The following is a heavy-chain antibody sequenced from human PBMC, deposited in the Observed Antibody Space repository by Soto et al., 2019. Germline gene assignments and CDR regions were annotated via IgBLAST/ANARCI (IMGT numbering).Heavy chain of an antibody. Sequence: PGGSLRLSCAASGFTFSIYAMSWLRQAPGKGLEWVSAISGSGGSTYYADSVKGRFTISRDNSKNTLYLQMNSLRAEDTAVYYCASLVVTAKSPDVDYWGQGTLVTVSS. V-gene: IGHV3-23*01. CDR3: ASLVVTAKSPDVDY. D-gene: IGHD2-21*02. J-gene: IGHJ4*02. CDR2: ISGSGGST. CDR1: GFTFSIYA.